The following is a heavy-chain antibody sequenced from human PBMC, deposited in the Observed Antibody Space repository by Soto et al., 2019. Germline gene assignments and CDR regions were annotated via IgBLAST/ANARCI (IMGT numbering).Heavy chain of an antibody. J-gene: IGHJ6*02. CDR2: IVVGSGHT. Sequence: HMQLVQSGPEVRKPGTSVKVSCKASGFTLTNSAMQWVRQARGQRLEWIGWIVVGSGHTNYAQKFQERVTITRDMSTSTAYMELSSLTSEDTAVYYCAATTWIQVSHYAMDVWGQGTTVTVS. CDR1: GFTLTNSA. V-gene: IGHV1-58*02. D-gene: IGHD5-18*01. CDR3: AATTWIQVSHYAMDV.